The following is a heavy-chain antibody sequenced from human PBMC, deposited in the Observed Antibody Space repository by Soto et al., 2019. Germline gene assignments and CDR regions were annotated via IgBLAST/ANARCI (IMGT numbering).Heavy chain of an antibody. V-gene: IGHV4-30-4*01. CDR2: IYYSGST. CDR3: ARGKQLWSYYYGMGV. D-gene: IGHD5-18*01. Sequence: QVQLQGSGPGLLKPSQTLSLTCTVSGGSISSGDYYWSWIRQPPGKGLEWIGDIYYSGSTYSNPSLKSRITISVDTSKNQFSLKLSSVTAADTAVYYCARGKQLWSYYYGMGVWGQGTTVTVSS. J-gene: IGHJ6*02. CDR1: GGSISSGDYY.